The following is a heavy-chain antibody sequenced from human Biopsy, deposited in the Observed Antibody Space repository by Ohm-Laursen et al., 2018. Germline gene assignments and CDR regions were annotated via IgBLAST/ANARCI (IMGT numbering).Heavy chain of an antibody. CDR2: ISYDETKK. V-gene: IGHV3-30*18. D-gene: IGHD3-10*01. J-gene: IGHJ5*02. Sequence: SLRLSCAASGFSFNNYAMHWVRQAPGKGLEWVALISYDETKKYYADSVRGRFTISRDNSKNTLYLQMNSLRAEDTAVYYCSKEDYSFDDTDYYNWFDPWAREPWSPSPQ. CDR1: GFSFNNYA. CDR3: SKEDYSFDDTDYYNWFDP.